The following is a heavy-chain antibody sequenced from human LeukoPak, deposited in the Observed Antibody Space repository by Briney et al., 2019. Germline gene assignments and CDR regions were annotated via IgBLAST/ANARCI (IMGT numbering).Heavy chain of an antibody. J-gene: IGHJ4*02. Sequence: GGSLRLSCTASGFTFGDYAMSWVRQAPGKGLEWVGFIRSKAYGGTTEYAASVKGRFTISRDDSKSIAYLQMNSLRAEDTAVYYCAWVIWGQGTLVTVSS. CDR2: IRSKAYGGTT. V-gene: IGHV3-49*04. D-gene: IGHD2-21*01. CDR3: AWVI. CDR1: GFTFGDYA.